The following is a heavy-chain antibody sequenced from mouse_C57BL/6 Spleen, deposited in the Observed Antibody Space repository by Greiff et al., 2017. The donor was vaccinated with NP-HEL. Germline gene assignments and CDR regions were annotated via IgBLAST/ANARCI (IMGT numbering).Heavy chain of an antibody. CDR2: IYPGDGDT. CDR3: ARGGGSSYGYFDV. V-gene: IGHV1-82*01. Sequence: VKLVESGPELVKPGASVKISCKASGYAFSSSWMNWVKQRPGKGLEWIGRIYPGDGDTNYNGKFKGKATLTADKSSSTAYMQLSSLTSEDSAVYFCARGGGSSYGYFDVWGTGTTVTVSS. J-gene: IGHJ1*03. D-gene: IGHD1-1*01. CDR1: GYAFSSSW.